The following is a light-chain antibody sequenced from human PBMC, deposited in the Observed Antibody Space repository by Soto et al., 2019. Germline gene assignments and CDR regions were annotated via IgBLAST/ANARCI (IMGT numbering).Light chain of an antibody. Sequence: EILLTQSPGTLSLSPGERSTLSCRSSQSVSSSYLAWYQQKPGQAPRLLIYGASSRATGIPDRFSGSGSGTDFTLTISRLEPEDFAVYYCQQYGSSYVTFGQGTKVDIK. CDR1: QSVSSSY. J-gene: IGKJ1*01. CDR2: GAS. V-gene: IGKV3-20*01. CDR3: QQYGSSYVT.